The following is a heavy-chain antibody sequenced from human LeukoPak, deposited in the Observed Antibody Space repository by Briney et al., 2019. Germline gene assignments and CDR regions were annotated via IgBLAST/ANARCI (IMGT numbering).Heavy chain of an antibody. V-gene: IGHV4-4*02. J-gene: IGHJ6*02. CDR1: GGSISSSNW. CDR2: IYHSGST. CDR3: ARDLWYCSSTSCYAEVAGGPGYYYYYGMDV. Sequence: SETLSLTCAVSGGSISSSNWRSWVRQPPGKGLEWIGEIYHSGSTNYNPSLKSRVTISVDKSKNQFSLKLSSVTAADTAVYYCARDLWYCSSTSCYAEVAGGPGYYYYYGMDVWGQGTTVTVSS. D-gene: IGHD2-2*01.